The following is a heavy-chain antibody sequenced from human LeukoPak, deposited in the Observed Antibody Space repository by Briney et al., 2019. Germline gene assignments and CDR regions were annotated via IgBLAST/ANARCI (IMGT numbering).Heavy chain of an antibody. Sequence: GGSLRLSCAASGFTVSSYWMGWVRQAPGKGLEWVANIKEDGSEKYHVDSVKGRFTISRDKAKNSLYLQMNNLRVEDTAVYYCARDRGQVGLFDYWGQGTLVTVSS. CDR1: GFTVSSYW. V-gene: IGHV3-7*03. CDR3: ARDRGQVGLFDY. J-gene: IGHJ4*02. CDR2: IKEDGSEK. D-gene: IGHD1-26*01.